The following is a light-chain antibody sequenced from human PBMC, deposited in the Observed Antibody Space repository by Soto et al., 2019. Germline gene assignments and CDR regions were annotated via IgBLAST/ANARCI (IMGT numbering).Light chain of an antibody. Sequence: QSALTQPRSVSGSPGQSVAISCTGTSSDVGAYDYVSWYQQHPGKAPKLMIYDVTKRPSGVPDRFSGSKSGNTASLTISGVQPEDESDYYCCSYAGSPYVFGTGTKVTVL. CDR2: DVT. V-gene: IGLV2-11*01. CDR3: CSYAGSPYV. J-gene: IGLJ1*01. CDR1: SSDVGAYDY.